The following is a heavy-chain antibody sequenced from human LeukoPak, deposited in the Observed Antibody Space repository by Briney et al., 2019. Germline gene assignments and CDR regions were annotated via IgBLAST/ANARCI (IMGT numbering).Heavy chain of an antibody. J-gene: IGHJ4*02. CDR3: AKDDSSGYYYAPGGIDY. CDR2: ISGSGGST. Sequence: GGSLRLSCAASGFTFSSYAMSWVRQAPGKGLEWVSAISGSGGSTYYADSVKGRFTISRDNSKNTLYLQMNSLRAEDTAVCYCAKDDSSGYYYAPGGIDYWGQGTLVTVSS. V-gene: IGHV3-23*01. CDR1: GFTFSSYA. D-gene: IGHD3-22*01.